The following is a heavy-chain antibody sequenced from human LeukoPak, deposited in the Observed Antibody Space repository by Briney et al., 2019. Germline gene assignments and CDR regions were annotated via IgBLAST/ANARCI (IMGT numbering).Heavy chain of an antibody. CDR1: GFVFSYSW. V-gene: IGHV3-7*01. J-gene: IGHJ4*02. CDR2: INGDGSVK. Sequence: SGGSLRLSCAASGFVFSYSWMNWVRQAPGKGLEWVAIINGDGSVKNCVDSVKGRFTISRDNAENSLYLQMNSLRAEDTAVYYCVRDRGWLQFDYWGQGTLVTVPS. D-gene: IGHD5-24*01. CDR3: VRDRGWLQFDY.